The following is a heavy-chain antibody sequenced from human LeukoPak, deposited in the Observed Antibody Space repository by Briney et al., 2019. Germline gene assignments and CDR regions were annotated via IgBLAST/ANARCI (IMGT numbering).Heavy chain of an antibody. CDR1: GFTFSNYD. D-gene: IGHD2-8*01. CDR2: ISDDGGKK. CDR3: ARERGDLILVY. J-gene: IGHJ4*02. V-gene: IGHV3-30*03. Sequence: GGSLRLSCAASGFTFSNYDMHWVRQAPGKGLEWVAVISDDGGKKYYADSVKGRFTVSRDSSKKTLDLQMNSLRAEDTAVYYCARERGDLILVYWGQGTLVTVSS.